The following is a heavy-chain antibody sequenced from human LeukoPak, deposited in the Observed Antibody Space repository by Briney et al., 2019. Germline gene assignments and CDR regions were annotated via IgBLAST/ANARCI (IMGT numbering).Heavy chain of an antibody. J-gene: IGHJ5*02. D-gene: IGHD5-24*01. CDR1: GGSISSYY. V-gene: IGHV4-59*12. CDR2: IYHSGST. Sequence: SETLSLTCTVSGGSISSYYWSWIRQPPGKGLKWIGYIYHSGSTYYNPSLKSRVTISVDRSKNQFSLKLSSVTAADTAVYYCAREKVEMATISPGNWFDPWGQGTLVTVSS. CDR3: AREKVEMATISPGNWFDP.